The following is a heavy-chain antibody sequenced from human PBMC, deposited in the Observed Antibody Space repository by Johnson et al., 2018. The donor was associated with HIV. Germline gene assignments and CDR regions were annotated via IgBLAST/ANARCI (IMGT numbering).Heavy chain of an antibody. V-gene: IGHV3-66*01. Sequence: EVQLVESGGGLVKPGGSLRLSCAVSGFTVTSNYMTWVRQAPGTGLEWVSGIYAGTRTYYAESLKGRFTISRDTSKNKLFLQMKFITVEDTAMYYCAGEVFTNGFDVWGQGTMLTVSS. J-gene: IGHJ3*01. CDR2: IYAGTRT. CDR1: GFTVTSNY. CDR3: AGEVFTNGFDV.